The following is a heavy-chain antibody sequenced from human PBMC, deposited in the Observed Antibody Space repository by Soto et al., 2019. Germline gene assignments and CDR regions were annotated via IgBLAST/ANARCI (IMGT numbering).Heavy chain of an antibody. J-gene: IGHJ6*03. CDR2: ISGSGGST. CDR3: AKGSIAARPFFYYYMDV. CDR1: GFIFSSYA. Sequence: GGSLRLSCASSGFIFSSYAMSWVRQALGKGLEWVSAISGSGGSTYYADSVKGRFTISRDNSKNTLYLQMNSLRAEDTAVYYCAKGSIAARPFFYYYMDVWGKGTTVTVSS. D-gene: IGHD6-6*01. V-gene: IGHV3-23*01.